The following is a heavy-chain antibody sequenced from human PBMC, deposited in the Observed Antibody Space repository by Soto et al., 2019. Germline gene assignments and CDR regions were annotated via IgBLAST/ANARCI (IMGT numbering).Heavy chain of an antibody. D-gene: IGHD3-22*01. V-gene: IGHV1-46*01. CDR1: GYTFTRHW. CDR3: ARDQSGNDNGYSYWWLDP. CDR2: INPSDDTT. Sequence: ASVKVSCKASGYTFTRHWMHWVRQAPGQGLEWMGIINPSDDTTAYAQKFQGRVTVTRDTSTSTVYMELSSLRSEDTAIYYCARDQSGNDNGYSYWWLDPWGQGTLVTVSS. J-gene: IGHJ5*02.